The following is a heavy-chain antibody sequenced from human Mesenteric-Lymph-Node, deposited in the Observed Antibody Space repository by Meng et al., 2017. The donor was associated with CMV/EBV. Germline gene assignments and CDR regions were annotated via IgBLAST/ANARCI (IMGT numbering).Heavy chain of an antibody. CDR3: ARDHDFWSGYYGY. Sequence: CAASGFTFSSYSMNWVRQAPGKGLEWVSSISSSSSYIYYADSVKGRFTISRDNAKNSLYLQMNSLRAEDTAVYYCARDHDFWSGYYGYWGQGTLVTVSS. CDR2: ISSSSSYI. CDR1: GFTFSSYS. D-gene: IGHD3-3*01. J-gene: IGHJ4*02. V-gene: IGHV3-21*01.